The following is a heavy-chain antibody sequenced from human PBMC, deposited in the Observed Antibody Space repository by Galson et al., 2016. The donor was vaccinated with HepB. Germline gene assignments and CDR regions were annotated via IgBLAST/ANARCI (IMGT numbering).Heavy chain of an antibody. D-gene: IGHD6-19*01. CDR3: ARGGDSSGWYEVIF. Sequence: SLRLSCAASGFTFNYYNMNWVRQAPGKGLQWVSSISSSGGFISYADSMKGRFTVSRDNAKSSLYLQMDSLRAEDTALYYCARGGDSSGWYEVIFWGQGTLVTVSS. CDR2: ISSSGGFI. V-gene: IGHV3-21*04. CDR1: GFTFNYYN. J-gene: IGHJ4*02.